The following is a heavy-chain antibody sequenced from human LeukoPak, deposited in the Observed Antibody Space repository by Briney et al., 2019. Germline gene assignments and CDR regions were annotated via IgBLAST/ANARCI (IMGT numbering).Heavy chain of an antibody. CDR1: GYTFTSYG. CDR3: ARDRRHIVVVTANVLDY. D-gene: IGHD2-21*02. Sequence: GASVKVSCKASGYTFTSYGISWVRQAPGQGLEWMGWISAYNGNTNYAQKLQGRVTMTTDTSTSTAYMELRSLRSDDTAVYYCARDRRHIVVVTANVLDYWGQGTLVTVSS. V-gene: IGHV1-18*01. J-gene: IGHJ4*02. CDR2: ISAYNGNT.